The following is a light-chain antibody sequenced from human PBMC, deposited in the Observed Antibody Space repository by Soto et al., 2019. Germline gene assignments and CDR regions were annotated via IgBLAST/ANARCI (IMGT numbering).Light chain of an antibody. CDR2: GAS. J-gene: IGKJ1*01. CDR3: QQHNNLPKWT. CDR1: QSVGNN. V-gene: IGKV3-15*01. Sequence: ETVMTQSPATMSVSPGERATLACRASQSVGNNLAWYQQRPGQAPRLLIYGASIRATGIPARFSGSGSGTEFTLTISSLQSEDFAVYYCQQHNNLPKWTFGQGTKVEIK.